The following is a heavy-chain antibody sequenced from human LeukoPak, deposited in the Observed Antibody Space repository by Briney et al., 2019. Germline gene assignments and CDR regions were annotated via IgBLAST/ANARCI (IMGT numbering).Heavy chain of an antibody. CDR1: GHTFTSYD. D-gene: IGHD5-24*01. Sequence: ASVKVSCKASGHTFTSYDINWVRQATGQGLEWMGRINPNSGNTGYPQKFQGRVTITRDTSISTAYMELSSLRFEDTAVYYCARDGYNYGYFDYWGQGTLVTVSS. CDR3: ARDGYNYGYFDY. CDR2: INPNSGNT. V-gene: IGHV1-8*03. J-gene: IGHJ4*02.